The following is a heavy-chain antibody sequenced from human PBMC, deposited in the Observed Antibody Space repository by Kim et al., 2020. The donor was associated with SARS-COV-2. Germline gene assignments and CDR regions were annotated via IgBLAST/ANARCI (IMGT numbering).Heavy chain of an antibody. CDR3: AREGGPYSSSRAFDI. Sequence: GGSLRLSCAASGFTFSSYAMHWVRQAPGKGLEWVAVISYDGSNKYYADSVKGRFTISRDNSKNTLYLQMNSLRAEDTAVYYCAREGGPYSSSRAFDIWGQGTMVTVSS. CDR2: ISYDGSNK. CDR1: GFTFSSYA. J-gene: IGHJ3*02. D-gene: IGHD6-6*01. V-gene: IGHV3-30*04.